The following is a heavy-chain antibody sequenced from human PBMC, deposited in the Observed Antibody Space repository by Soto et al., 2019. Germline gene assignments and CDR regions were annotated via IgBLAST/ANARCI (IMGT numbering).Heavy chain of an antibody. CDR3: AREGSEYSSSYYFDY. CDR2: ISSSSSYI. J-gene: IGHJ4*02. CDR1: GFTFSSYS. D-gene: IGHD6-6*01. V-gene: IGHV3-21*01. Sequence: GSLRLSCAASGFTFSSYSMNWVRQAPGKGLEWVSSISSSSSYIYYADSVKGRFTISRDNAKNSLYLQMNSLRAEDTAVYYCAREGSEYSSSYYFDYWGQGTLVTVSS.